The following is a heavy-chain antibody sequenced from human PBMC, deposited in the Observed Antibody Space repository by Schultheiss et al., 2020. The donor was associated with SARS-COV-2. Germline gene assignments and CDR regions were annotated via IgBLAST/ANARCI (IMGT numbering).Heavy chain of an antibody. CDR3: ARDEWYYYDSNAFDI. J-gene: IGHJ3*02. CDR2: IIPILGIA. CDR1: GGTFSSYA. D-gene: IGHD3-22*01. Sequence: SVKVSCKASGGTFSSYAISWVRQAPGQGLEWMGRIIPILGIANYAQKLQGRVTMTTDTSTSTAYMELRSLRSDDTAVYYCARDEWYYYDSNAFDIWGQGTMVTVSS. V-gene: IGHV1-69*04.